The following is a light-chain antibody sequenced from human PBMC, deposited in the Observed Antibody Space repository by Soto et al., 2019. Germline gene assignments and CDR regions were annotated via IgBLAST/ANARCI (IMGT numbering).Light chain of an antibody. CDR2: SNN. V-gene: IGLV1-47*02. CDR3: ASWDDRLGAVI. CDR1: SSNIGGTNY. J-gene: IGLJ2*01. Sequence: SVLTQPPSASGTPGQKVFISCSGSSSNIGGTNYAYWYQQLPGAAPKLLMHSNNLRPSGVPERISGSKFGTAASLAISGLRSEDEAVYYCASWDDRLGAVIFGGGTKLTVL.